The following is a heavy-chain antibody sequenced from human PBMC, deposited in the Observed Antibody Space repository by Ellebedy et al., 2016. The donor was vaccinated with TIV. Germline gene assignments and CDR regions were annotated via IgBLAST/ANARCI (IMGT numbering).Heavy chain of an antibody. CDR2: INPADSQT. J-gene: IGHJ6*03. V-gene: IGHV5-51*01. Sequence: GGSLRLSXRASGYTFNNKWIAWMRQMPGKGLEWMGLINPADSQTIYSPSFQGQVTISADQSINTAYLQWSSLKASDTAMYYCVRCITIFGTMDVWGKGTTVTVSS. D-gene: IGHD3-3*01. CDR1: GYTFNNKW. CDR3: VRCITIFGTMDV.